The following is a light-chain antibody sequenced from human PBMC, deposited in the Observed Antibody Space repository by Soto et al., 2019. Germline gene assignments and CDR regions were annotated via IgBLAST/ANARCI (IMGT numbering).Light chain of an antibody. V-gene: IGKV3-15*01. CDR1: QSVGGG. CDR3: QQHGTSPIT. Sequence: EIVMTQSPATLSVSPGERATLSCRASQSVGGGLSWFQQKPGQPPRLLIYGASTRATGIPARFSGSGSGTDFTLTISRLEPEDFAVYYCQQHGTSPITFGQGTRLAIK. CDR2: GAS. J-gene: IGKJ5*01.